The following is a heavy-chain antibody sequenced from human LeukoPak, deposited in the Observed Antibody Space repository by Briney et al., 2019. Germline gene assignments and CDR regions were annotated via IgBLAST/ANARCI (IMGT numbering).Heavy chain of an antibody. J-gene: IGHJ4*02. CDR3: VKGGCYGSLNYLDF. CDR1: GFAFSNCA. D-gene: IGHD1-26*01. Sequence: PGGSLRLSCAASGFAFSNCAMSWVRQAPGKGLEWVSGITGDSGSIDYADSVRGRFTISRDNSKNTLNLQMNNLGVEDTALYFYVKGGCYGSLNYLDFWGQGTLVTVSS. CDR2: ITGDSGSI. V-gene: IGHV3-23*01.